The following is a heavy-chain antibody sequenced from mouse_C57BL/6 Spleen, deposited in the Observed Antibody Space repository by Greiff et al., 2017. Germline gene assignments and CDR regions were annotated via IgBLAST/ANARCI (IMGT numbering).Heavy chain of an antibody. CDR2: INPSNGGT. CDR1: GYTFTSYW. V-gene: IGHV1-53*01. J-gene: IGHJ1*03. Sequence: VQLQQPGTELVKPGASVKLSCKASGYTFTSYWMHWVKQRPGQGLEWIGNINPSNGGTNYNEKFKSKATLTVDKSSRTAYMQLSSLTSEDSAVYYCARAPYYGSSYWYFDVWGTGTTVTVSS. D-gene: IGHD1-1*01. CDR3: ARAPYYGSSYWYFDV.